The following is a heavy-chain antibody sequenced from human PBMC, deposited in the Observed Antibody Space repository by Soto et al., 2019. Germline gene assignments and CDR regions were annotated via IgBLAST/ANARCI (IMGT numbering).Heavy chain of an antibody. CDR1: AYTFTSYF. CDR3: ARDGFDILTGLVYWFDP. Sequence: GHSGKISCKTSAYTFTSYFMHFVRQSPEQVLEWMGIINPSGGSTSYAQKFQGRVTMTRDTSTSTVYMELSSLRSEDTAVYYCARDGFDILTGLVYWFDPWGQGTLVTVSS. D-gene: IGHD3-9*01. CDR2: INPSGGST. V-gene: IGHV1-46*03. J-gene: IGHJ5*02.